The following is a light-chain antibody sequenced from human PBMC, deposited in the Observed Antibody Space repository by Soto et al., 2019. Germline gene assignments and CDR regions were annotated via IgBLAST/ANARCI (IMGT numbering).Light chain of an antibody. CDR2: WAS. V-gene: IGKV4-1*01. CDR3: QQYYSTPLT. J-gene: IGKJ4*01. Sequence: DIVMTQSTDSLGVSLGERATIKCKSSQSVSYSSNNKNYLAWYQQQAGQPPKLLIYWASTRESGVPDRFSGSGSGTDFTLTISSLQAEDVAVYYCQQYYSTPLTFGGGTKVEIK. CDR1: QSVSYSSNNKNY.